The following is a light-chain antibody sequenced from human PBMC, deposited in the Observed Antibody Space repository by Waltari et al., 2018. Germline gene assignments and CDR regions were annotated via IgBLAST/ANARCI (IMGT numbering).Light chain of an antibody. J-gene: IGLJ3*02. CDR3: ATWHASLSGWV. Sequence: SLLTQPPSASEAARKSVTISCSGSSPDIGSNSVSWYQHLPETAPKLLIYYNDRRASGVSDRFSGSKSGTSASLAISRLQTEDEGDYYCATWHASLSGWVFGGGTRLTVL. CDR2: YND. V-gene: IGLV1-36*01. CDR1: SPDIGSNS.